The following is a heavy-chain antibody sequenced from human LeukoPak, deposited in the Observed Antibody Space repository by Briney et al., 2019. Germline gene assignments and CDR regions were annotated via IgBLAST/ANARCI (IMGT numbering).Heavy chain of an antibody. J-gene: IGHJ3*02. Sequence: ASVKVSCKVSGYTLTELSMHWVRQAPGKGLEWMGGFDPEDGETIYAQKFQGRVTMTEDTSTDTAYMELSSLRSEDTAVYYCATEDSYYYGSGSWVYAFDIWGQGTMVTVSS. CDR2: FDPEDGET. V-gene: IGHV1-24*01. CDR1: GYTLTELS. D-gene: IGHD3-10*01. CDR3: ATEDSYYYGSGSWVYAFDI.